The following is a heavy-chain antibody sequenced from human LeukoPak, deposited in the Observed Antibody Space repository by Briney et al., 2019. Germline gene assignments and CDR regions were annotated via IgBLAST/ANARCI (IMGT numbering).Heavy chain of an antibody. J-gene: IGHJ4*02. CDR1: GYTLIELS. CDR2: FDPEDGET. CDR3: ATADYSGNYLALDC. V-gene: IGHV1-24*01. D-gene: IGHD1-26*01. Sequence: ASVKVSCKVSGYTLIELSMHWVRQAPGKGLEWMGGFDPEDGETIYAQKFQGRVTMTEDTSTDTAYMELSSLRSEDTAVYYCATADYSGNYLALDCWGQGTMVTVSS.